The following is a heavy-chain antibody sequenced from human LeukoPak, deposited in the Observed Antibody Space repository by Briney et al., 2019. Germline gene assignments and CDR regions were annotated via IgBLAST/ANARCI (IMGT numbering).Heavy chain of an antibody. V-gene: IGHV1-2*02. D-gene: IGHD3-16*01. CDR3: ARGDYAGILQDYYYYYMDV. CDR2: INPNSGGT. Sequence: GASVTVSCKASGYTFTGYYMHWVRQAPGQGLEWMGWINPNSGGTNYAQKFQGRVTMTRDTSISTAYMELSRLRSDDTAVYYCARGDYAGILQDYYYYYMDVWGKGTTVTVSS. J-gene: IGHJ6*03. CDR1: GYTFTGYY.